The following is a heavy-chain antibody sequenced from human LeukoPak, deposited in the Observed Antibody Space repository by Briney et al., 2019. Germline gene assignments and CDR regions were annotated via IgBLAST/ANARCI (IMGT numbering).Heavy chain of an antibody. CDR2: INSDGSST. V-gene: IGHV3-74*01. CDR1: GFTFSSYW. J-gene: IGHJ4*02. D-gene: IGHD2-21*02. Sequence: SGGSLRLSCAASGFTFSSYWMHWVRQAPGKGLVWVSRINSDGSSTSYADSVKGRFTISRDNAVNTLYLQMNSLRVEDTAVYYCVRGSLRLPRSTPDYWGQGTLVTVS. CDR3: VRGSLRLPRSTPDY.